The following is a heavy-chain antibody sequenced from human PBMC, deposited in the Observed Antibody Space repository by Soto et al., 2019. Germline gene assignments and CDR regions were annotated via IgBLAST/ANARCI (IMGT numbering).Heavy chain of an antibody. J-gene: IGHJ4*02. V-gene: IGHV3-23*01. Sequence: PGGSLRLSCAASGFTFSSYAMSCVRQVPGKGLEWVSAISGSGGSTYYADSVKGRFTISRDNSKNTLYLQMNSLRAEDTAVYYYVRQGVPGVCVYWCQAPLVSVSS. CDR2: ISGSGGST. CDR3: VRQGVPGVCVY. D-gene: IGHD3-10*01. CDR1: GFTFSSYA.